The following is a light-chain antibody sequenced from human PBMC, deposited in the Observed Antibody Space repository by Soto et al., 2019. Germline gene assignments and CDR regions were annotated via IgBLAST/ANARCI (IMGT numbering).Light chain of an antibody. V-gene: IGKV3-20*01. CDR1: QNVSARY. Sequence: EIVLTQSPGTLSLSPGERATLSCRASQNVSARYLAWYQQKPGQAPRLLIYGASTRATGTPDRFTGSGSGTDFTLTISRLEPEDFAVYYCQQYGSSPPFTFGPGTKVDIK. J-gene: IGKJ3*01. CDR3: QQYGSSPPFT. CDR2: GAS.